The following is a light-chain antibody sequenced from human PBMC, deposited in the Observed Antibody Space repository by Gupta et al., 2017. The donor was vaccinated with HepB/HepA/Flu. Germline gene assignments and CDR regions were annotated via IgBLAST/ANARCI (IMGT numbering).Light chain of an antibody. Sequence: DIVLTQSPDTLSLTPGERATLSCRASQSVSSYYLAWYQLRPGQAPRLLIYGASSRATGIPDRFRGSGSGTDLTLTITTLEPDDFAVYYCQQCGSSPWTFGQGTKVEIK. CDR2: GAS. V-gene: IGKV3-20*01. J-gene: IGKJ1*01. CDR1: QSVSSYY. CDR3: QQCGSSPWT.